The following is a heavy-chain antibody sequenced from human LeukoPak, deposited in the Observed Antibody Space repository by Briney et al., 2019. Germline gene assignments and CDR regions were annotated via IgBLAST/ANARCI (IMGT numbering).Heavy chain of an antibody. CDR3: ARTGIAAAGDNYYYMDV. CDR2: IIPIFGTA. J-gene: IGHJ6*03. Sequence: SVKVSCKASGGPFSSYAVSWVRQAPGQGLEWMGGIIPIFGTANYAQKFQGRVTITADESTSTAYMELSSLRSEDTAVYYCARTGIAAAGDNYYYMDVWGKGTTVTVSS. D-gene: IGHD6-13*01. CDR1: GGPFSSYA. V-gene: IGHV1-69*13.